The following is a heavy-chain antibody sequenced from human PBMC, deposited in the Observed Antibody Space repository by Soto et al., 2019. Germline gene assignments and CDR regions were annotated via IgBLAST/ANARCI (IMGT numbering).Heavy chain of an antibody. CDR1: GLTFSHNA. D-gene: IGHD5-12*01. V-gene: IGHV3-23*01. Sequence: EVQLLESGGGLVQPGGSLRLSCAASGLTFSHNAMSWVRQAPGKGLECVSTISRNGRVTYYTDSVKGRFTIPRDNPKNTVYMQTNSLRAEDTAVYYRANRRGDIKFIQHWGQGTLVTVSS. CDR3: ANRRGDIKFIQH. CDR2: ISRNGRVT. J-gene: IGHJ1*01.